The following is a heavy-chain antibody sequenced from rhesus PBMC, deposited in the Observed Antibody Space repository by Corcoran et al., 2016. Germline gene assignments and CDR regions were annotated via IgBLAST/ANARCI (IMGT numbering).Heavy chain of an antibody. J-gene: IGHJ4*01. V-gene: IGHV4-122*02. CDR3: ASHSGSYYYFDY. CDR2: ISYSGST. D-gene: IGHD3-16*01. Sequence: QVQLQESGPGLVKPSETLSLTCAVSGGSISSNYHYWSWIRQAPGKGLEWIGYISYSGSTTYNPSLKSRVTISRDTSRNQFSLKLSSVTAADTAVYYCASHSGSYYYFDYWGQGVLVTVSS. CDR1: GGSISSNYHY.